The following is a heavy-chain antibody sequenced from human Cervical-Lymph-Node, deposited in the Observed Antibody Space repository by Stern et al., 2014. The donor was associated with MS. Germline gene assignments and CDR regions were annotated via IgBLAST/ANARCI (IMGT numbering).Heavy chain of an antibody. CDR2: VRNRANFYTT. D-gene: IGHD6-19*01. CDR1: GFTFSDHY. CDR3: ARVRLIVAGTRPLDY. Sequence: EVQLLESGGGLVQPGGSLRISCAASGFTFSDHYMDWVRQAPGKGLEWVGRVRNRANFYTTEYAASVKGRFTISRDDSQNSLYLQMNNLKPEDTAVYYCARVRLIVAGTRPLDYWGQGTLVTVSS. V-gene: IGHV3-72*01. J-gene: IGHJ4*02.